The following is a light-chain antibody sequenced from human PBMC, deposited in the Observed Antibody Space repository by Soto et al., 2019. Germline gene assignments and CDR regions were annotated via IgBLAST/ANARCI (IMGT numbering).Light chain of an antibody. CDR2: AAS. CDR3: QHYGSPSWT. J-gene: IGKJ1*01. CDR1: QSVSSN. Sequence: EIVMTQSPATLSVSPGERATLSCRASQSVSSNLAWYQQKPGQAPRILIFAASSRATGIPDKFSGSGSGTDFTLTISRLEPDDFAVYYCQHYGSPSWTVGQGTKVDIK. V-gene: IGKV3-20*01.